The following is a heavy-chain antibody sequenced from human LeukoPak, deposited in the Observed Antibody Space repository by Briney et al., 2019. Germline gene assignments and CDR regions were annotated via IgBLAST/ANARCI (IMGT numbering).Heavy chain of an antibody. D-gene: IGHD1-1*01. V-gene: IGHV3-7*04. Sequence: GGSLRLSCAASGFTFSKHWMNWVRQAPGKGLEWVANIKQDGSEIYYVDSVKGRFTISRDNAKNSLLLQMNSLRGEDSAVYHCARSGPPYGLDIWGQGTMVTVSS. CDR2: IKQDGSEI. J-gene: IGHJ3*02. CDR1: GFTFSKHW. CDR3: ARSGPPYGLDI.